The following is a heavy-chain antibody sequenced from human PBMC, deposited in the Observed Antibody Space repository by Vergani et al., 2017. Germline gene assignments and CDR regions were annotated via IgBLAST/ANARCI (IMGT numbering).Heavy chain of an antibody. CDR2: MNPNSGNT. D-gene: IGHD6-19*01. Sequence: QVQLVQSGAEVKKPGASVKVSCKASGYTFTSYDINWVRQATGQGLEWMGWMNPNSGNTNYAQKFQERVTITRDMSTSTAYMELSSLRSEDTAVYYCAVAGYSSGWYYYYGMDVWGQGTTVTVSS. CDR1: GYTFTSYD. J-gene: IGHJ6*02. CDR3: AVAGYSSGWYYYYGMDV. V-gene: IGHV1-8*01.